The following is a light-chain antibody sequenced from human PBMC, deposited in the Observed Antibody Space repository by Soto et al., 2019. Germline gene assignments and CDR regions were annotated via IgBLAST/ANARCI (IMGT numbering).Light chain of an antibody. CDR3: ETWDSSLSAGV. Sequence: QSVLTQPPSVSAAAGQKVTVSCSGSRSNIGNNAVAWYQHLPGTAPKLLIYDNDKRPSGISDRFSASKSGTSATLAITGLQTGDEADYYCETWDSSLSAGVFGGGTKVTVL. J-gene: IGLJ3*02. CDR2: DND. V-gene: IGLV1-51*01. CDR1: RSNIGNNA.